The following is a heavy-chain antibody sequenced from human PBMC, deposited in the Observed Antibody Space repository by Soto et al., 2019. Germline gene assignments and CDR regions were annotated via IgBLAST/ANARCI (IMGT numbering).Heavy chain of an antibody. CDR2: IRGTGGET. V-gene: IGHV3-23*01. Sequence: EVQLLESGGGIVQPGGSLRVSCVASGFTFRNFVMSWVRQAPGKGLEWVSAIRGTGGETFYADSVKGRFTISRDNSKNTLYLHMNRLRDEDTALYFCAQDRGWGVVSPSHDYWGQGTLVTVSS. CDR3: AQDRGWGVVSPSHDY. CDR1: GFTFRNFV. J-gene: IGHJ4*02. D-gene: IGHD2-21*01.